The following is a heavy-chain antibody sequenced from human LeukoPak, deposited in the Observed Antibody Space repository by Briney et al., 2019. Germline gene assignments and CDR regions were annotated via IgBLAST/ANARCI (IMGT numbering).Heavy chain of an antibody. J-gene: IGHJ4*02. V-gene: IGHV3-21*01. CDR2: ISSSSSYI. CDR3: ARADNGYNYPPFHY. D-gene: IGHD5-24*01. Sequence: KSGGSLRLSCAASGFTFSSYSMNWVRQAPGKGLEWVSSISSSSSYIYYADSVKGRFTISRDNAKNSLYLQMNSLRAEDTAVYYCARADNGYNYPPFHYWGQGTLVTVSS. CDR1: GFTFSSYS.